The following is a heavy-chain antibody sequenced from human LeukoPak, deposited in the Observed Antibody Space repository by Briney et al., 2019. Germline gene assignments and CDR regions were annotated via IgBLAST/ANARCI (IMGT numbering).Heavy chain of an antibody. V-gene: IGHV1-8*01. CDR2: MTPNTGKT. D-gene: IGHD4-23*01. J-gene: IGHJ2*01. Sequence: ASVKVSCKTSGYTFTNYDIYWVRQAAGQGLEWVGRMTPNTGKTGYAQKFQGRLTITRDTSMNTVYMELSSLRYDDAAVYYCARGRDYGGKPGYFDLWGRGTLVTVSS. CDR3: ARGRDYGGKPGYFDL. CDR1: GYTFTNYD.